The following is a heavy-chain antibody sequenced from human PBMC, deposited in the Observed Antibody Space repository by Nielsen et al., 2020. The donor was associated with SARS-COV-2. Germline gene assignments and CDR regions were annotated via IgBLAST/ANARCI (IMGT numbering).Heavy chain of an antibody. Sequence: GESLKISCAASGFTFSSYAMHWVRQAPGKGLEWVAVISYDGSNKYYADSVKGRFTISRDNSKNTLYLQMNSLRAEDTAVYYCARGSEYSSSPHDYWGQGTLVTVSS. CDR1: GFTFSSYA. CDR2: ISYDGSNK. V-gene: IGHV3-30-3*01. D-gene: IGHD6-6*01. J-gene: IGHJ4*02. CDR3: ARGSEYSSSPHDY.